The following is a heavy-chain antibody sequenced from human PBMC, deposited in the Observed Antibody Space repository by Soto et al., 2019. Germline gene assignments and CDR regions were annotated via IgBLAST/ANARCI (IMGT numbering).Heavy chain of an antibody. V-gene: IGHV3-23*01. D-gene: IGHD6-6*01. CDR2: TGLNGRTT. CDR1: GFTFSMSA. J-gene: IGHJ4*02. Sequence: EVQLLESGGGLVQPGGSLRLSCAASGFTFSMSAMTWVRQAPGKGLEWVSTTGLNGRTTYYADSVKGRFTVSRDNSKNTLDLHMSSLRAEDTAVYHRATVHSTSRSFDYWGQGTLVTVSS. CDR3: ATVHSTSRSFDY.